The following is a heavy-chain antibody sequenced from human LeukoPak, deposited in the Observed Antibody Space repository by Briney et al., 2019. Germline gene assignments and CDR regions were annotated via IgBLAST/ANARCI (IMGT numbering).Heavy chain of an antibody. CDR3: ARLFFVIDT. J-gene: IGHJ5*02. D-gene: IGHD3-3*01. Sequence: SETLSLSCTVSGASISNSAYYWLWIRQPPGEGLECIGTVHYSGSTFYNPSLKRRVNISVDTSKNQFSLQLSSVTAADTAVYYCARLFFVIDTWGQGTLVTVSS. CDR1: GASISNSAYY. CDR2: VHYSGST. V-gene: IGHV4-39*01.